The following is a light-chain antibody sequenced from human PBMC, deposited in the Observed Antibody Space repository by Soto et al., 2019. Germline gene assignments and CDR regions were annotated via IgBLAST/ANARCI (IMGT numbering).Light chain of an antibody. CDR1: NNDFGNYNL. Sequence: QSALTQPASVSGSPGQSITISCTGTNNDFGNYNLVSWYQQHPGKAPKLIIFEGTKRPSGDSNRFSGSKSGNTASLTVSGLQAEDEADYYCCSYAGSSTLVFGTGTKVTVL. J-gene: IGLJ1*01. CDR3: CSYAGSSTLV. CDR2: EGT. V-gene: IGLV2-23*01.